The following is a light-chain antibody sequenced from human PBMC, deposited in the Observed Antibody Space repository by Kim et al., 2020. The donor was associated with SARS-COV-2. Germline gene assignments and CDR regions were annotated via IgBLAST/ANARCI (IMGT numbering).Light chain of an antibody. CDR2: QNN. V-gene: IGLV3-1*01. CDR1: KLGHKY. J-gene: IGLJ3*02. CDR3: QAWDSSTGV. Sequence: SYELTQPPSVSVSPGQTASITCSGDKLGHKYACWYQQKPGQSPVLVIYQNNKRPSGIPERFSGSNSGNTATLTISGTQAMDEADYYCQAWDSSTGVFGGGTQLTVL.